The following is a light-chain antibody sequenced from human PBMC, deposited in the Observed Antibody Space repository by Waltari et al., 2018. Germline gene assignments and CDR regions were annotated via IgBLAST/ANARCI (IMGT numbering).Light chain of an antibody. V-gene: IGKV1-5*03. J-gene: IGKJ1*01. CDR3: QVYNTYSWT. CDR1: QTINNY. Sequence: DIKMTKSPSTLSASVGDRVTITCRASQTINNYLAWYQQKPGKAPKLLIYKAFSLESGVPSRFRGSGSGTEFTLTISSLQPDDFATYYCQVYNTYSWTFGQGTKVDIK. CDR2: KAF.